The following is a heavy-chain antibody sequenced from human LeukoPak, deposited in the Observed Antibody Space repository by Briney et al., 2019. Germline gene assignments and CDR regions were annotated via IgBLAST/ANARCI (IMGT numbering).Heavy chain of an antibody. CDR3: ARMYYYGSGSYGHAFDI. V-gene: IGHV4-59*01. Sequence: SETPSLTCTVSGGSISSYYWSWIRQPPGKGLEWIGYIYYSGSTNYNPSLKSRVTISVDTSKNQFSLKLSSATAADTAVYYCARMYYYGSGSYGHAFDIWGQGTMVTVSS. J-gene: IGHJ3*02. CDR2: IYYSGST. D-gene: IGHD3-10*01. CDR1: GGSISSYY.